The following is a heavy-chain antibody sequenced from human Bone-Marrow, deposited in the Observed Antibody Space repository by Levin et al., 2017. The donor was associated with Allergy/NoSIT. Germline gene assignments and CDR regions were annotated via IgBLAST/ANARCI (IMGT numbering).Heavy chain of an antibody. CDR1: GFTFSRYW. CDR3: ASSVGVVYDLDY. D-gene: IGHD5/OR15-5a*01. J-gene: IGHJ4*02. CDR2: VNSDGSST. Sequence: GGSLRLSCAASGFTFSRYWMHWVRQAPGKGLVWVSLVNSDGSSTTYADFVKGRFTISRDNAKNTLYLQLNSLRAEDTAVYYCASSVGVVYDLDYWGQGTLVTVSS. V-gene: IGHV3-74*01.